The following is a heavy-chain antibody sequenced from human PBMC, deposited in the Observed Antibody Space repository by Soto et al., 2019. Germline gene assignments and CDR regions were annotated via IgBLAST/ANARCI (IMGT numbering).Heavy chain of an antibody. CDR2: ISSYNGDT. V-gene: IGHV1-18*01. CDR3: ARQGVAPYYYYGMDV. CDR1: GYTFTRSG. D-gene: IGHD5-12*01. J-gene: IGHJ6*02. Sequence: QVQLVQSGAEVKKPGASVKVSCKASGYTFTRSGISWVRQAPGQGPEWMGWISSYNGDTNYAQTFQGRVTMTTDTSTSTAYMELRSLRSDYTAAYYCARQGVAPYYYYGMDVWGQAAPVTVSS.